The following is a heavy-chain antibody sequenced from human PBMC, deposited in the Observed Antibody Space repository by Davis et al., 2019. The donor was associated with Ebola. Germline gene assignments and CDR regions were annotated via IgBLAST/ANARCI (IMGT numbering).Heavy chain of an antibody. Sequence: PSETLSLTCTVSGGSISFYYWSWIRQPAGKGLEWIGRIYSSGSTDYNPSLKSRVSMSVDTSKNQISLKVTSVTAADTAVYYCARPPNPGRDGYNEGAFDIWGQGTMVTVSS. CDR3: ARPPNPGRDGYNEGAFDI. D-gene: IGHD5-24*01. CDR1: GGSISFYY. V-gene: IGHV4-4*07. CDR2: IYSSGST. J-gene: IGHJ3*02.